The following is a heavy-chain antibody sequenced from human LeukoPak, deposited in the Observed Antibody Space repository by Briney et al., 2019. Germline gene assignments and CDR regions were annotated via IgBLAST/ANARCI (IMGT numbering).Heavy chain of an antibody. CDR1: GFTFSNSD. J-gene: IGHJ4*02. V-gene: IGHV3-13*01. CDR3: ARGLMEYCNRASCPFDS. D-gene: IGHD2/OR15-2a*01. Sequence: PGGSLRLSCAASGFTFSNSDMHWVRQATGRGLEWVSAIGTLADTFYPGSVKGRFTISRENDKNSLYLQMGNLRAEDTAVYYCARGLMEYCNRASCPFDSWGQGTLVTVSS. CDR2: IGTLADT.